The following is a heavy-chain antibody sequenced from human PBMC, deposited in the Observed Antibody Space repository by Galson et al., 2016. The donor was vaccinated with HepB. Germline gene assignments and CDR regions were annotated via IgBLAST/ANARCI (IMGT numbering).Heavy chain of an antibody. J-gene: IGHJ5*02. V-gene: IGHV3-7*01. CDR3: ARLFVAAVGLGWFDP. CDR2: IKQDGSEK. D-gene: IGHD6-13*01. Sequence: SLRLSCAASGFTFSDYWMSWVRQAPGKGLEWVANIKQDGSEKYYVDSVKGRFTISRDNAKSSLFLQMNSLRAEDTAVYYCARLFVAAVGLGWFDPWGQGTLVTVSS. CDR1: GFTFSDYW.